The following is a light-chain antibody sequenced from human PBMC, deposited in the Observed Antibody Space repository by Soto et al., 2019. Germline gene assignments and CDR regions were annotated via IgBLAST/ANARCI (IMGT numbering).Light chain of an antibody. CDR1: NIGTKG. J-gene: IGLJ1*01. V-gene: IGLV3-21*02. CDR3: QVWDSSSDQYV. CDR2: ANS. Sequence: SYELTQPPSVSVAPGQTASITCGGYNIGTKGVHWYQQKPGQAPVLVVYANSDRPSGIPERFSGSNSGNTATLTISRVGAGDEADFYCQVWDSSSDQYVFGAGTKLTVL.